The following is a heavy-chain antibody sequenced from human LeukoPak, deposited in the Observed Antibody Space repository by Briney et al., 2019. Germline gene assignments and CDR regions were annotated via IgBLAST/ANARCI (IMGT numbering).Heavy chain of an antibody. CDR3: AKERVVGGIANDY. CDR1: GXTFSTCA. Sequence: PGGSLRLSCAASGXTFSTCAMSWVRQAPGQGLEWVSVISGSGGTTFYADSVKGRFTISRENSKNTLSLQMNSLRAEDTAVYYCAKERVVGGIANDYWGQGTLVTVSS. CDR2: ISGSGGTT. D-gene: IGHD3-10*01. J-gene: IGHJ4*02. V-gene: IGHV3-23*01.